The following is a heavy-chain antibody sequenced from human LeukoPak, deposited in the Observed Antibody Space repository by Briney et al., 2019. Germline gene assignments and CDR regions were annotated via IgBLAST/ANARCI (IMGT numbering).Heavy chain of an antibody. J-gene: IGHJ3*02. CDR1: GYTFTTYA. D-gene: IGHD2-8*01. V-gene: IGHV1-69*13. Sequence: ASVKVSCKASGYTFTTYAISWVRQAPGQGLEWMGGIIPIFGTANYAQKFQGRVTITADESTSTAYMELSSLRSEDTAVYYCARQYEDDAFDIWGQGTMVTVSS. CDR2: IIPIFGTA. CDR3: ARQYEDDAFDI.